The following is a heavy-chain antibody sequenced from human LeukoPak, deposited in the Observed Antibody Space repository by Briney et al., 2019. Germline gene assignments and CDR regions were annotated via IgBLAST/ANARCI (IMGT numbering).Heavy chain of an antibody. J-gene: IGHJ4*02. V-gene: IGHV3-53*01. CDR3: ASLSHAEDY. Sequence: GGSLRLSCAASGFTFSSYAMSWVRQAPGKGLEWVSVIYSGGSTYYADSVKGRFTISRDNSKNTLYLQMNSLRAEDTAVYYCASLSHAEDYWGQGTLVTVSS. CDR2: IYSGGST. CDR1: GFTFSSYA.